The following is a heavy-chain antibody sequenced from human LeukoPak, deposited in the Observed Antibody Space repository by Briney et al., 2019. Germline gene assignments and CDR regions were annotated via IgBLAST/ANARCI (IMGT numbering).Heavy chain of an antibody. D-gene: IGHD1-1*01. V-gene: IGHV3-74*01. CDR1: GFTFSSYW. CDR2: INSDGSST. CDR3: ARDHGLEDYYYYYGMDV. Sequence: GGSLRLSCAASGFTFSSYWMHWVRQAPGKGLVWVSRINSDGSSTSYADSVKGRFTISRDNAKNALYLQMNSLRAEDTAVYYCARDHGLEDYYYYYGMDVWGQGTTVTVSS. J-gene: IGHJ6*02.